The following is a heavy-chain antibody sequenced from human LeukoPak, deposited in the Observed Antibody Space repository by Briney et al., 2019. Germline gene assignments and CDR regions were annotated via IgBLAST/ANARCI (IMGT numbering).Heavy chain of an antibody. Sequence: PSETLSLTCTVSSGFISGHYWNWIRQPPGKGLEWIAYMYYTGATHYSPSLESRATVSVDPSQNQFSLSLSPVTAADTAVYFCARGRLSGSSHFDHWGQGTLVIVSS. CDR1: SGFISGHY. CDR3: ARGRLSGSSHFDH. J-gene: IGHJ4*02. D-gene: IGHD6-13*01. CDR2: MYYTGAT. V-gene: IGHV4-59*11.